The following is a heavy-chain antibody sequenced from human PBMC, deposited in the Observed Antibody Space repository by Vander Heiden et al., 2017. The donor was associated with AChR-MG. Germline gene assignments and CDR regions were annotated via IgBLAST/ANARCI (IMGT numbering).Heavy chain of an antibody. J-gene: IGHJ6*02. CDR3: AVDTLIVVIPAAIAYGMDV. D-gene: IGHD2-2*01. CDR1: GYTFSSYY. V-gene: IGHV1-46*03. CDR2: INPSDETT. Sequence: QVQVVQSGAEVRKPGASVRVSCKTSGYTFSSYYIHWVPQAPGQGLEWMGIINPSDETTSFAQKFQGRITVTTDTSTSTVYMELSSLRSEDTAVYYCAVDTLIVVIPAAIAYGMDVWGQGTTVTVSS.